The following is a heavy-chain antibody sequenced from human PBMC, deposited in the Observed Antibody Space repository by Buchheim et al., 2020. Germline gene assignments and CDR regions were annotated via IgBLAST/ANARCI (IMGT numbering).Heavy chain of an antibody. CDR1: GGSIGSFNNY. Sequence: QLQLQESGPGLVKPSETLSLTCTVSGGSIGSFNNYWGWIRQPPGGGLEWIGSIYYTGSTYYNPSLKSRVTISVDTSKNQFSLKLSSVTAADTAVYFCARTGDSGYYFYYFGYWGQGAL. D-gene: IGHD3-22*01. CDR2: IYYTGST. J-gene: IGHJ4*02. CDR3: ARTGDSGYYFYYFGY. V-gene: IGHV4-39*01.